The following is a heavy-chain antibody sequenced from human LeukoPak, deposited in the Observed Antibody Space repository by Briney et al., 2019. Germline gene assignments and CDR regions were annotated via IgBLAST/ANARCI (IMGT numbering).Heavy chain of an antibody. V-gene: IGHV1-46*01. Sequence: ASVKVSCKASGYTFTSYYMHWVRQAPGQGLEWMGIINPSGGSTSYAQKLQGRVTMTTDTSTSTAYMELRSLRSDDTAVYFCARVDVDTAMVDDYWGQGTLVTVSS. J-gene: IGHJ4*02. CDR2: INPSGGST. D-gene: IGHD5-18*01. CDR3: ARVDVDTAMVDDY. CDR1: GYTFTSYY.